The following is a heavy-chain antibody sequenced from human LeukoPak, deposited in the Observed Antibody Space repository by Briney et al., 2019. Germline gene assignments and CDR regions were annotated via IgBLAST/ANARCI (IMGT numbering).Heavy chain of an antibody. D-gene: IGHD6-19*01. V-gene: IGHV4-59*08. J-gene: IGHJ4*02. Sequence: SETLSLTCTVSGGSISNYYWSWIRQPPGKGLEWIGYIYYSGNTNYNSSLKSRVTISVDTSKNQFSLKLSSVTAADTAVYYCARRPPVSSGWLDYWGQGTLVTVSS. CDR3: ARRPPVSSGWLDY. CDR1: GGSISNYY. CDR2: IYYSGNT.